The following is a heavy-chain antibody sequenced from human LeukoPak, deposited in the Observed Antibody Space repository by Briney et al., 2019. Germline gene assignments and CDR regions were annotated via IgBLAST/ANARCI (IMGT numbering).Heavy chain of an antibody. CDR2: IYSDNT. J-gene: IGHJ6*03. Sequence: PGGSLRLSCTVSGFTVSTNSMSWVRQAPGKGLEWVSFIYSDNTHYSDSVKGRFTISRDNAKNSLYLQMNSLRAEDTAVYYCARDSWGSSSWYPYYYYYMDVWGKGTTVTISS. CDR3: ARDSWGSSSWYPYYYYYMDV. D-gene: IGHD6-13*01. V-gene: IGHV3-66*01. CDR1: GFTVSTNS.